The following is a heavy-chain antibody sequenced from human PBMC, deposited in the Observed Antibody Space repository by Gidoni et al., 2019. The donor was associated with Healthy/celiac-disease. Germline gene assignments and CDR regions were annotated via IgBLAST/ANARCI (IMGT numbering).Heavy chain of an antibody. Sequence: QVQLVQSGAEVKKPGASVKVSCKASGYTFTSYYMHWVRQAPGQGLEWMGIINPSGGSTSYAQKFQGRVTMTRDTSTSTVYMELSSLRSEDTAVYYCARDLRFDSSSWYGGPDYWGQGTLVTVSS. J-gene: IGHJ4*02. CDR3: ARDLRFDSSSWYGGPDY. CDR2: INPSGGST. V-gene: IGHV1-46*01. CDR1: GYTFTSYY. D-gene: IGHD6-13*01.